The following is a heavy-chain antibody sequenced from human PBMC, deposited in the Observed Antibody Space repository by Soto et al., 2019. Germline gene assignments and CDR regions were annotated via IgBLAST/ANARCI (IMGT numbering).Heavy chain of an antibody. CDR2: IIPIFGTA. D-gene: IGHD3-22*01. Sequence: SVKGSCKASGGTCSSYAISWVRQAPGQGLEWMGGIIPIFGTANYSQKFQGRVTITADESTSTAYMELSSLRSEDTAVYYCASGYYDSSGYYSKDAFDIWGQGTMVTVSS. V-gene: IGHV1-69*01. CDR3: ASGYYDSSGYYSKDAFDI. J-gene: IGHJ3*02. CDR1: GGTCSSYA.